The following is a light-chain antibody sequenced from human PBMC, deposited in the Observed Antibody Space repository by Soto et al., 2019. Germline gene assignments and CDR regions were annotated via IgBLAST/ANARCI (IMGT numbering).Light chain of an antibody. CDR3: SSYTSSYTLV. J-gene: IGLJ1*01. CDR2: DVN. Sequence: QSALTQPASVSGSPGQSITISCTGTINDVGAYNYVSWYQQRPGSAPQLILFDVNNRPSGTSNRFSGSKSGHTAYLTISALQSDDEAIYHCSSYTSSYTLVFGSGTKVT. V-gene: IGLV2-14*01. CDR1: INDVGAYNY.